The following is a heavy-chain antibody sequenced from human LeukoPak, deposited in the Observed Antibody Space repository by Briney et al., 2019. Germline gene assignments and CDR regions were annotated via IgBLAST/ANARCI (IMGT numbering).Heavy chain of an antibody. CDR3: ARRRDYYDSRGYYAFDI. Sequence: SETLSLTCNVSGGSISSDHWTWIRQPPGKGLEWIGNIYYSGSTNYDPSLKSRVTISVDTSKNQFSLKLNSVTAADTAVYYCARRRDYYDSRGYYAFDIWGHGTMVTVSS. V-gene: IGHV4-59*01. CDR2: IYYSGST. J-gene: IGHJ3*02. CDR1: GGSISSDH. D-gene: IGHD3-22*01.